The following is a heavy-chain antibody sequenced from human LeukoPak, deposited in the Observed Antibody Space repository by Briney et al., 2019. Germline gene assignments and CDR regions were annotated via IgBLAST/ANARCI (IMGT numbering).Heavy chain of an antibody. CDR1: GGSISSSSYY. J-gene: IGHJ4*02. V-gene: IGHV4-39*07. CDR2: IYYSGST. D-gene: IGHD3-10*01. CDR3: AREREKRRGSGSYYHRNFDY. Sequence: PSETLSLTCTVSGGSISSSSYYWGWIRQPPGKGLEWIGSIYYSGSTYYNPSLKSRVTISVDTSKTQFSLKLSSVTAADTAVYYCAREREKRRGSGSYYHRNFDYWGQGTLVTVSS.